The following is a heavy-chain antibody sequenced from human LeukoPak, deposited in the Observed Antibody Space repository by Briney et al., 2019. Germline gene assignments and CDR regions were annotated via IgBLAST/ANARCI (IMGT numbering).Heavy chain of an antibody. Sequence: SVKVSCKASGGTVSSYAISWVRQAPGQGLEWMGGVIPIFGTANYAQKFQGRVTITADESTSTAYMELSSLRSEDTAVYYCTGRYCSSTSCQGWFDPWAQGTLVTVSS. D-gene: IGHD2-2*01. CDR2: VIPIFGTA. CDR3: TGRYCSSTSCQGWFDP. V-gene: IGHV1-69*01. J-gene: IGHJ5*02. CDR1: GGTVSSYA.